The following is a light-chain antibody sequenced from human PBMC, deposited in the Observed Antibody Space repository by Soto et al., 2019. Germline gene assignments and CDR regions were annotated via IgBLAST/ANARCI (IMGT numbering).Light chain of an antibody. V-gene: IGLV1-44*01. J-gene: IGLJ2*01. CDR1: SSNIGSHT. CDR2: TNN. Sequence: QSVLTQPPSASETPGQRVTISCSGSSSNIGSHTVNWYQQLPGTAPKLLIYTNNQRPSGVPDRFSGSKSGTSASLAISGLQSDDEADYYCAAWDDSLNGVLFGGGTKVTVL. CDR3: AAWDDSLNGVL.